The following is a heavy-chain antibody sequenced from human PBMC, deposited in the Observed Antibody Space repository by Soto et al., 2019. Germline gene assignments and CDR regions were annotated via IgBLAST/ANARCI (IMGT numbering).Heavy chain of an antibody. CDR2: IIPIFGTA. Sequence: QVQLVQSGAEVKKPGSSVKVSCKASGGTFSNYAVSWVRQAPGQGLEWMGGIIPIFGTANYAQKFQGRVTITADESTSTDYVALSSMRSDDTAVYYCAIERGGYSYGYPGFDRWCPGNLVTVSS. CDR1: GGTFSNYA. CDR3: AIERGGYSYGYPGFDR. D-gene: IGHD5-18*01. J-gene: IGHJ5*02. V-gene: IGHV1-69*12.